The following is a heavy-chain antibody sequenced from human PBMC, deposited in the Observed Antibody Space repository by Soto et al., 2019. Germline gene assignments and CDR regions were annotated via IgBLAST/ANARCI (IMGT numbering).Heavy chain of an antibody. D-gene: IGHD6-19*01. CDR2: IRGKNNNYAT. J-gene: IGHJ6*02. CDR3: TRHEEGRRAVLYGMDV. V-gene: IGHV3-73*02. Sequence: QLVQSGGGVVQPGGSLKLSCAAFGFTFSVSDMHWVRQASGKGLEWVGGIRGKNNNYATTYAASMTGRFIIARDDSDNTAFLQISSLKTEDTAIYYCTRHEEGRRAVLYGMDVWGQGTTGTVSS. CDR1: GFTFSVSD.